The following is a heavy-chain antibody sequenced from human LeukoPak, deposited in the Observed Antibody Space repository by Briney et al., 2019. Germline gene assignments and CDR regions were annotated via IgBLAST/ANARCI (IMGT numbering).Heavy chain of an antibody. CDR2: IKQDGSEK. D-gene: IGHD5-18*01. J-gene: IGHJ4*02. Sequence: PGGSLRLSCAASGFTFSSYWMSWVRQAPGKGLEWVANIKQDGSEKYYVDSVKGRLTISRDNAKNSLYLQMNSLRAEDTAVYYCASTRGYSYGYGSDFDYWGQGTLVTVSS. CDR1: GFTFSSYW. V-gene: IGHV3-7*01. CDR3: ASTRGYSYGYGSDFDY.